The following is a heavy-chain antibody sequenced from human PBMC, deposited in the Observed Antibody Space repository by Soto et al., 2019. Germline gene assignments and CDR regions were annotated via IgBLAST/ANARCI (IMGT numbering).Heavy chain of an antibody. CDR1: GGSMRNYF. V-gene: IGHV4-59*01. CDR3: AAGEASSRNLAPYYLVF. J-gene: IGHJ4*02. D-gene: IGHD6-13*01. Sequence: SETLSLTCTVSGGSMRNYFWTWIRQPPGKGLEWIGYIHYSGTTSFFPSYNPSLRSRVTISEDTSKNQFSLKLLSVTTADTAVYFCAAGEASSRNLAPYYLVFWGQGTLVTVSS. CDR2: IHYSGTT.